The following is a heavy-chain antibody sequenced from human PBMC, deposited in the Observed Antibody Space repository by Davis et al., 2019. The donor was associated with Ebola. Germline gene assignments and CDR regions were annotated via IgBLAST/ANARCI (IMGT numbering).Heavy chain of an antibody. V-gene: IGHV4-34*01. J-gene: IGHJ4*02. Sequence: MPSETLSLTCAVYGGSFSGYYWSWIRQPPGKGLEWIGEINHSGSTNYNPSLKSRVTISVDRSKNQVSLRLSSVTAADTAVYYCAKVREGYSSSSDYWGQGTLVTVSS. CDR2: INHSGST. CDR3: AKVREGYSSSSDY. D-gene: IGHD6-6*01. CDR1: GGSFSGYY.